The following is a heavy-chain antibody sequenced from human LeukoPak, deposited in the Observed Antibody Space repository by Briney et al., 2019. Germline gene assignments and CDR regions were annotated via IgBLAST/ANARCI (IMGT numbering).Heavy chain of an antibody. J-gene: IGHJ4*02. Sequence: GESLKISCKASGFIFTSYWIGWVRQMPGKGLEWMGIIYPFDSDARYSPSFEGQVTISADQSSTTAYLQWSSLKASDSAIYYCTRHVGATGPDYWGQGTQVTVSS. CDR3: TRHVGATGPDY. CDR1: GFIFTSYW. D-gene: IGHD1-1*01. V-gene: IGHV5-51*01. CDR2: IYPFDSDA.